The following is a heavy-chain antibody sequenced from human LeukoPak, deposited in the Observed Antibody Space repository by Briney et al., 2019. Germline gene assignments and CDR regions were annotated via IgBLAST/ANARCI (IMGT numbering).Heavy chain of an antibody. CDR1: GLTLSRNW. D-gene: IGHD4-23*01. V-gene: IGHV3-7*04. J-gene: IGHJ4*02. CDR3: AGGGGLVFDF. CDR2: IKQDGSAK. Sequence: GGSLRLSCAASGLTLSRNWMNWVRQAPGKGLEWVANIKQDGSAKYYANSVKGRFTISRDDAKNSLYLEMNSLRAEDTAVYYCAGGGGLVFDFWGQGTLVTVSS.